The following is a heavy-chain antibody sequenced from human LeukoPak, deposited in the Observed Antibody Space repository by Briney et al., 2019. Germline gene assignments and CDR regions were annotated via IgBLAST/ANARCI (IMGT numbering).Heavy chain of an antibody. D-gene: IGHD3-10*01. CDR3: ARDVRVRGVISTGYMDV. CDR2: TYYRSKWYN. Sequence: SQTLSLTCAISGDSVSSNRAAWNWIRQSPSRGLEWLGRTYYRSKWYNDYAVSVKSRITINPDTSKNQFSLQVNSVTPEDTAVYYCARDVRVRGVISTGYMDVWGKGTTVTVSS. V-gene: IGHV6-1*01. CDR1: GDSVSSNRAA. J-gene: IGHJ6*03.